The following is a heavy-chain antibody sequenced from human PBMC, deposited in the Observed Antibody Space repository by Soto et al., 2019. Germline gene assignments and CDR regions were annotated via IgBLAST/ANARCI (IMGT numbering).Heavy chain of an antibody. V-gene: IGHV3-64D*06. CDR2: ISSNGGST. CDR3: VKSGAGGYYDSSGYNWFDP. J-gene: IGHJ5*02. D-gene: IGHD3-22*01. CDR1: GFTFSSYA. Sequence: GGSLRLSCSASGFTFSSYAMHWVRQAPGKGLEYVSAISSNGGSTYYADSVKGRFTISRDNSKNTLYLQMSSLRAEDTAVYYCVKSGAGGYYDSSGYNWFDPWGQGTLVTVSS.